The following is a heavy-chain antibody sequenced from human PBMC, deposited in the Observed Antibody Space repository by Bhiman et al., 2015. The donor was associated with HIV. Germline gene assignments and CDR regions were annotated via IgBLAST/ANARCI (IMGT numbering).Heavy chain of an antibody. CDR3: AREEMYHFDY. CDR2: VTSSSTYI. J-gene: IGHJ4*02. V-gene: IGHV3-21*02. CDR1: GFTFSTYS. D-gene: IGHD5-24*01. Sequence: EVQLVESGGGLVKPGGSLRLSCAASGFTFSTYSMNWVRQAPGKGLEWVSSVTSSSTYISYADSVKGRFTISRDNAKNSLYLQMNSLRAEDTAVYYCAREEMYHFDYWGQGTLVTVSS.